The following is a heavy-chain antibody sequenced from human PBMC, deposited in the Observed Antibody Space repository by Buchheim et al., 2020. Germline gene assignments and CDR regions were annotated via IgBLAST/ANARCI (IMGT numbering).Heavy chain of an antibody. J-gene: IGHJ5*02. V-gene: IGHV2-5*02. CDR2: IYWDDDE. CDR3: AHSQSDRSGYYDVLTGYYRDNWFDP. D-gene: IGHD3-9*01. CDR1: GFSLSTSGVG. Sequence: QITLKESGPTLVKPTQTLTLTCTFSGFSLSTSGVGVGWIRQPPGEALEWLALIYWDDDERYSPSLKRRLTITKDTSKNQVGLTMTNMDPVDTATYYCAHSQSDRSGYYDVLTGYYRDNWFDPWGQGTL.